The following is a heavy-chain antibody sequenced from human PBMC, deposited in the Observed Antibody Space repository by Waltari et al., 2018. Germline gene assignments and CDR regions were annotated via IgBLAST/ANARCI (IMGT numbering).Heavy chain of an antibody. J-gene: IGHJ6*02. V-gene: IGHV4-39*07. CDR1: DCSIHSSSYY. D-gene: IGHD3-10*01. CDR2: IYYCGST. Sequence: QLQLQESGPGLVKPSDTLSLTCTVSDCSIHSSSYYWGWIRQPPGKGLAGSGSIYYCGSTYYNLSLKSRVTISVDTSKNQFSLKLSSVTAADTVVYYCARVSSAGYYYGSGSYFPYYYGMDVWGQGTTVTVSS. CDR3: ARVSSAGYYYGSGSYFPYYYGMDV.